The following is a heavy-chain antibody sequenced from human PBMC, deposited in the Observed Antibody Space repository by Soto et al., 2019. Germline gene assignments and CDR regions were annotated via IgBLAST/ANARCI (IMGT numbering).Heavy chain of an antibody. CDR3: VRTIAPPGRWFDP. D-gene: IGHD6-13*01. CDR1: GYTFNNYW. CDR2: MWPGDSPGDSEA. J-gene: IGHJ5*02. Sequence: GESLKISCKGTGYTFNNYWIGWVRRMPGKGLEWMGIMWPGDSPGDSEARYSPSFQGQVTFSADHSISTAYLQWSSLEASDTAIYYCVRTIAPPGRWFDPWGQGTLVTVSS. V-gene: IGHV5-51*01.